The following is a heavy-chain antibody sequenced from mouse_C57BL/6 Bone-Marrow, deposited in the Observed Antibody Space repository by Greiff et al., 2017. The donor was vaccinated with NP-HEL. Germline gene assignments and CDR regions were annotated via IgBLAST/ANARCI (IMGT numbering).Heavy chain of an antibody. D-gene: IGHD1-1*01. Sequence: QVQLQQSGAELVRPGASVTMSCKASGYTFTDYEMHWVKQTPVHGLEWIGAIDPETGGTAYNQKFKGKAILTADKSSSPAYMELRSLTSADSAVYYLTRSDYGTLGSIDYWCEGTSVTVSS. CDR3: TRSDYGTLGSIDY. CDR2: IDPETGGT. CDR1: GYTFTDYE. J-gene: IGHJ4*01. V-gene: IGHV1-15*01.